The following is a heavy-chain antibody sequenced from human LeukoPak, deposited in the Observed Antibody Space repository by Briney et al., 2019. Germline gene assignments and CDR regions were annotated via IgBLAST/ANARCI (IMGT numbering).Heavy chain of an antibody. V-gene: IGHV3-48*03. D-gene: IGHD5-12*01. J-gene: IGHJ6*02. Sequence: GGSLRLSCAASGFTFSSYEMNWVRQAPGKGLEWVSYISSSGRTIYYADSVKGRFTISRDNAENSLSLQMNSLRAEDTAVYYCVRGYMATDYYYPMDVWGQGTTVTVSS. CDR1: GFTFSSYE. CDR3: VRGYMATDYYYPMDV. CDR2: ISSSGRTI.